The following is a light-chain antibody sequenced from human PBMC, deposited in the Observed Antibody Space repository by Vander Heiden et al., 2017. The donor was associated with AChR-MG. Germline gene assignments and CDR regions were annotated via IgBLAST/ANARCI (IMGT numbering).Light chain of an antibody. CDR1: SSDVGGYNY. CDR2: DVS. V-gene: IGLV2-14*03. CDR3: SSSTRSRTRV. Sequence: QSALTQPASVSGSPGQSITISCTGTSSDVGGYNYVSWYQQHPGKAPKRRMYDVSNRPSGVSNRVSGSKSGNKASLTISGLQAEDEADDYCSSSTRSRTRVFGGGTKLTVL. J-gene: IGLJ2*01.